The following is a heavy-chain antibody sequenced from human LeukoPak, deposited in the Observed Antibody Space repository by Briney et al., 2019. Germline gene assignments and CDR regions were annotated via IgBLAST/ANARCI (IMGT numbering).Heavy chain of an antibody. CDR1: GYTFTSYY. D-gene: IGHD1-26*01. Sequence: GASVKVSCKASGYTFTSYYMHWVRQAPGQGLEWMGIINPSGGSTSYAQKFQGRVTMTRDTSTGTVYMELSSLRSEDTAVYCCGRDLWGSGSYLGYWGQGTLVTVSS. CDR3: GRDLWGSGSYLGY. J-gene: IGHJ1*01. CDR2: INPSGGST. V-gene: IGHV1-46*03.